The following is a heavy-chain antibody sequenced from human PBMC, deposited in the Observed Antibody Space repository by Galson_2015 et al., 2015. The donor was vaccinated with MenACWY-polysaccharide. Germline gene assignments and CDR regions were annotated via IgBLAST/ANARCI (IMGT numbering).Heavy chain of an antibody. Sequence: PALVKPTQTLTLTCTFSGFSLSNPGVSVAWLRQPPGKALEWLALIYWNGDKHYSPSLKKTLTLTKDTSKNQVVLTVSNMDPVDTATYYCARSTGGIRIPFDNWGQGALVTVSS. V-gene: IGHV2-5*01. CDR2: IYWNGDK. J-gene: IGHJ4*02. D-gene: IGHD3-16*01. CDR1: GFSLSNPGVS. CDR3: ARSTGGIRIPFDN.